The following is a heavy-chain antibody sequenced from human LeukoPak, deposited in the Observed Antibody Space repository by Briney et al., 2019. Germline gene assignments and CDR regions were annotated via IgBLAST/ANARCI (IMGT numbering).Heavy chain of an antibody. CDR3: VRGHWSYGSGSSPDV. CDR2: ISYSGST. V-gene: IGHV4-59*12. Sequence: SETLSLTCTVSGGSISSYYWSWIRQPPGKGLEWIACISYSGSTKYNPSLKSRVTISADTSKNQISLKLTSVTAADTAVYYCVRGHWSYGSGSSPDVWGQGTTVTVSS. J-gene: IGHJ6*02. CDR1: GGSISSYY. D-gene: IGHD3-10*01.